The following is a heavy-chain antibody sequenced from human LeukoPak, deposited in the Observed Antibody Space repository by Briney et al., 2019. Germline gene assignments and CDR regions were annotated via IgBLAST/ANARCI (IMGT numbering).Heavy chain of an antibody. CDR1: GGSISSYY. J-gene: IGHJ6*03. CDR3: ARVRVTMVRGVIRGTTDYYHYYYMDV. V-gene: IGHV4-59*12. CDR2: IYYSGST. Sequence: SETLSLTCTVSGGSISSYYWSWIRQPPGKGLEWIGYIYYSGSTNYNPSLKSRVTISVDTSKNQFSLKLSSVTAADTAVYYCARVRVTMVRGVIRGTTDYYHYYYMDVWGKGTTVTVSS. D-gene: IGHD3-10*01.